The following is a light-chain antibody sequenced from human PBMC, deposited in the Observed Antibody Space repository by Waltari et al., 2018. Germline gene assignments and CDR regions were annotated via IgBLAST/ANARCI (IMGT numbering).Light chain of an antibody. J-gene: IGKJ5*01. CDR3: QQFDTFPLT. CDR1: QAISSW. CDR2: AAS. V-gene: IGKV1-12*01. Sequence: DIQMTQSPSSVSASVGARVTITCRASQAISSWLAWYLQKPGKAPKPLIYAASSLQSGVPSRFSGSGFGTDFTLTISSLQPEDFATYFCQQFDTFPLTFGQGTRLEIK.